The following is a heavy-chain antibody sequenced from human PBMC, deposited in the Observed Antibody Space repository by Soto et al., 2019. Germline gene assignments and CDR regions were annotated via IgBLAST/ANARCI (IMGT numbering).Heavy chain of an antibody. V-gene: IGHV4-39*01. J-gene: IGHJ4*02. CDR2: IYYSGST. CDR1: GGSISSSSYY. D-gene: IGHD3-22*01. CDR3: ARPNYYDSSSTSYYFDY. Sequence: SETLSLTCTVSGGSISSSSYYWGWIRQPPGKGLEWIGSIYYSGSTYYNPSLKSRVTISVDTSKNQFSLKLSSVTAADTAVYYCARPNYYDSSSTSYYFDYWGQGTLVTVS.